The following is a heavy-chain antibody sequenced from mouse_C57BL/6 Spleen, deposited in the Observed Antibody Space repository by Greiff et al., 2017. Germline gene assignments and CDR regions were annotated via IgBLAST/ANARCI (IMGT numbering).Heavy chain of an antibody. V-gene: IGHV1-50*01. CDR1: GYTFTSYW. J-gene: IGHJ4*01. CDR3: AGDSNYPYAMDY. Sequence: QVQLQQPGAELVKPGASVKLSCKASGYTFTSYWMQWVKQRPGQGLEWIGEIDPSDSYTNYNQKFKGKATLTVDTSSSTAYMQLSSLTSEDSAVYYCAGDSNYPYAMDYWGQGTSVTVSS. D-gene: IGHD2-5*01. CDR2: IDPSDSYT.